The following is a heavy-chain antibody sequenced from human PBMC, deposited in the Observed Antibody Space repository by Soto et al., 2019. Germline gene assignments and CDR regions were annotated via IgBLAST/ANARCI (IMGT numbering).Heavy chain of an antibody. CDR1: GFTFSNAW. J-gene: IGHJ4*02. D-gene: IGHD3-10*01. Sequence: GGSLRLSCAASGFTFSNAWMSWVRQAPGKGLEWVGRIKRKTDGGTADYAAPIKGRFTMSRDDSKNTLYLQMSSLKTEDTALYYCTRDRGSYYGSGNDYWGQGTLVTVSS. CDR2: IKRKTDGGTA. V-gene: IGHV3-15*01. CDR3: TRDRGSYYGSGNDY.